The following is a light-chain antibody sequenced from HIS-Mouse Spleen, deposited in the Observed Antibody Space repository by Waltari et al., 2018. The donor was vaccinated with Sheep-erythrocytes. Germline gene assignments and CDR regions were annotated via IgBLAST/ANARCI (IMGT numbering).Light chain of an antibody. CDR2: EGS. CDR3: CSHAGSSTPWV. CDR1: SSDVGSYNL. J-gene: IGLJ3*02. Sequence: QSALTQPASVSGSPGQSITISCTGTSSDVGSYNLVSWYQQHPGKAPKLMIYEGSKRPSGVSNRFSVSKSRNTPSLTISPFPAEDEADYYCCSHAGSSTPWVFGGGTMLTVL. V-gene: IGLV2-23*01.